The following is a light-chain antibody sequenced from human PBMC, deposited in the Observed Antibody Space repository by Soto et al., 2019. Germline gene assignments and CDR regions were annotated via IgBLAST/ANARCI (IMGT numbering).Light chain of an antibody. CDR2: EVS. CDR3: SAYSTRNPHV. V-gene: IGLV2-8*01. CDR1: SRVVGGHNY. J-gene: IGLJ1*01. Sequence: QSVLTQPPSASGSPGQSVTISCTGTSRVVGGHNYVSRYQQHPGKAPKLIIREVSKRPSGVPDRFSGSKSGNTASLTVSGLQAVVVADSSSSAYSTRNPHVFGTGTNV.